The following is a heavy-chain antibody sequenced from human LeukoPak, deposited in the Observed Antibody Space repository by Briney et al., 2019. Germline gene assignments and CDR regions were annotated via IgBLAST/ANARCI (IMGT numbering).Heavy chain of an antibody. Sequence: GGSLRLSCAVSGFTFSSYVMSWVRQAPGKGLEWVSAISGSGGSTYYADSVKGRFTISRDNSKNTLYLQMNSLRAEDTAVYYCAKTPRVVVPAYLDYWGQGTLVTVSS. CDR2: ISGSGGST. J-gene: IGHJ4*02. CDR3: AKTPRVVVPAYLDY. CDR1: GFTFSSYV. D-gene: IGHD2-2*01. V-gene: IGHV3-23*01.